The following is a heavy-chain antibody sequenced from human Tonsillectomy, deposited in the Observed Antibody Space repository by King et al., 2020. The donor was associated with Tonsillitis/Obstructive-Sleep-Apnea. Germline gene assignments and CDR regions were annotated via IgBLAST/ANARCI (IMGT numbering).Heavy chain of an antibody. J-gene: IGHJ4*02. CDR2: ISHSGIT. D-gene: IGHD3-9*01. Sequence: VQLQQWGAGLLKPSETLSLTCAVYGGSFSGYYWSWIRQPPGKGLEWIGEISHSGITNYNPSLKSRVTISIDTSKNQFSLRLSSVTAADTSVYYCARGRDESNYDLLTGYFDYWGQGNLATVSS. CDR1: GGSFSGYY. V-gene: IGHV4-34*01. CDR3: ARGRDESNYDLLTGYFDY.